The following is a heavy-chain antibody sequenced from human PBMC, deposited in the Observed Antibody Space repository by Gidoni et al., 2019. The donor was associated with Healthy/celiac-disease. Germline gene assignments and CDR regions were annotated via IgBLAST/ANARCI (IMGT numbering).Heavy chain of an antibody. CDR3: ARSYSSRGFYYYYYGMDV. Sequence: QVQLQQWGAGLLKPSETLSLTCAVYGGSFSGYYWSWIRQPPGKGLEWIGEINHSGSTNYNPSLKSRVTISVDTSKNQFSLKLSSVTAADTAVYYCARSYSSRGFYYYYYGMDVWGQGTTVTVSS. J-gene: IGHJ6*02. CDR2: INHSGST. D-gene: IGHD6-13*01. CDR1: GGSFSGYY. V-gene: IGHV4-34*01.